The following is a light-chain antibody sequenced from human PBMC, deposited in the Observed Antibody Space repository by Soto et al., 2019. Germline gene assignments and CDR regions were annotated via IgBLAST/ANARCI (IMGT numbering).Light chain of an antibody. V-gene: IGKV3-20*01. J-gene: IGKJ1*01. CDR3: QQYGSSPPT. Sequence: EIVMTQSPGTLSLSPGERATLSCRASQSVGATLAWYQHKPGQGPRLLIYGASSRATGTPDRFSGSGSGTDFTLTINRLEPEDFALYYCQQYGSSPPTFGQGTKVDI. CDR1: QSVGAT. CDR2: GAS.